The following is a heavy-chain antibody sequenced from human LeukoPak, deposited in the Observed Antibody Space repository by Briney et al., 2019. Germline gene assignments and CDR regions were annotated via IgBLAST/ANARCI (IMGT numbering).Heavy chain of an antibody. CDR3: ARDHPGYSGSYYS. Sequence: PGGSLRLSCAASGFTVSSNYMSWVRQAPGKGLEWVSVIYSGGSTYYADSVKGRFTISRDNSKNTLYLQMNSLRAEDTAVYYCARDHPGYSGSYYSWGQGTLVTVSS. CDR2: IYSGGST. V-gene: IGHV3-53*01. J-gene: IGHJ4*02. D-gene: IGHD1-26*01. CDR1: GFTVSSNY.